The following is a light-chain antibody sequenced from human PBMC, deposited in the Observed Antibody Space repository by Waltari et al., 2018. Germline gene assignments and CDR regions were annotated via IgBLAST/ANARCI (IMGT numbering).Light chain of an antibody. Sequence: DIVVTQSSASLAVSLGARATITRKSRQSVLYSSNNQNYLAWYQQNPGQPPQLLIDCASTRESGVPDRFSGSGSGTDFTLTISSLQAEDVAVYYCQQYYSTPPITFGQGTRLEIK. CDR1: QSVLYSSNNQNY. J-gene: IGKJ5*01. V-gene: IGKV4-1*01. CDR3: QQYYSTPPIT. CDR2: CAS.